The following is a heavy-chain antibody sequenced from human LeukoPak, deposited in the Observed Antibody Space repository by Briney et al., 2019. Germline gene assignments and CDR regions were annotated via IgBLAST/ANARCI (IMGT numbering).Heavy chain of an antibody. Sequence: GGSLRLSCAASGFTFSSYAMSWVRQAPGKGLEWVSAISGSGGSTYYADSVKGRFTISRDNSKNTLYLQMNSLRAEDTAVYYCARRQCSSISCYYAFDIWGQGTMVTVSS. J-gene: IGHJ3*02. D-gene: IGHD2-2*01. V-gene: IGHV3-23*01. CDR3: ARRQCSSISCYYAFDI. CDR1: GFTFSSYA. CDR2: ISGSGGST.